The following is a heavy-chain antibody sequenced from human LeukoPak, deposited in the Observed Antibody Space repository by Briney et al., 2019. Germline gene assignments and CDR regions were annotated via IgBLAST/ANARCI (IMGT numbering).Heavy chain of an antibody. Sequence: SETLSLTCAVNGGSFSGYYWSWIRQPPGKGLEWIGELNHGGSANYNPSLKSRVTISVDTSKNQFSLKLSSVTAADTAVYYCADSRWEVDYWGQGTLVTVSS. V-gene: IGHV4-34*01. J-gene: IGHJ4*02. D-gene: IGHD6-13*01. CDR1: GGSFSGYY. CDR3: ADSRWEVDY. CDR2: LNHGGSA.